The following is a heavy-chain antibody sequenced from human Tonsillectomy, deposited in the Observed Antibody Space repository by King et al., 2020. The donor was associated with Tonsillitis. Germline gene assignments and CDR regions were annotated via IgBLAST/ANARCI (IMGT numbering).Heavy chain of an antibody. CDR3: ARLGAAHFDY. CDR2: IRSKAYGGTT. J-gene: IGHJ4*02. CDR1: GFTFGDYA. D-gene: IGHD6-6*01. V-gene: IGHV3-49*04. Sequence: VQLVESGGGLVQPGRSLRLSCTASGFTFGDYAMSWVRQAPGKGLEWVGFIRSKAYGGTTEYAASVKGRFTISRDDSKSIAYLQMNSLKTEDTAVYYCARLGAAHFDYWGQGTLVTVSS.